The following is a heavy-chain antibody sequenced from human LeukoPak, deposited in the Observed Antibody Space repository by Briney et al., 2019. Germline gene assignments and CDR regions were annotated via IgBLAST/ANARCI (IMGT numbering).Heavy chain of an antibody. CDR1: GYTFTTNA. CDR2: ISGNNGDT. J-gene: IGHJ4*02. Sequence: ASAKVSCKASGYTFTTNAITRVRQAPGQGLEWVGWISGNNGDTRYAQKFQGRVTVTTDTSTSTAYMEVRSLTSDDTAVYYCARDGGTAGYSSGSDHWGQGTLVTVSS. V-gene: IGHV1-18*04. CDR3: ARDGGTAGYSSGSDH. D-gene: IGHD6-19*01.